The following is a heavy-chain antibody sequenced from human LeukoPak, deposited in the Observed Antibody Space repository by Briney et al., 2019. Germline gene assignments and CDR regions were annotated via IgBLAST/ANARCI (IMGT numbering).Heavy chain of an antibody. CDR2: ISAYNGNT. V-gene: IGHV1-18*04. CDR3: AREPYYDSSGYVDY. CDR1: GYTFSGYF. D-gene: IGHD3-22*01. J-gene: IGHJ4*02. Sequence: ASVKVSCKASGYTFSGYFIHWVRQAPGQGLEWMGWISAYNGNTNYAQKLQGRVTMTTDTSTSTAYMELRSLRSDDTAVYYCAREPYYDSSGYVDYWGQGTLVTVSS.